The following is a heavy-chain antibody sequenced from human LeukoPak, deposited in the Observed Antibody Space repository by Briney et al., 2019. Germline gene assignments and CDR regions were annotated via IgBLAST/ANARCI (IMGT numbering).Heavy chain of an antibody. J-gene: IGHJ6*03. V-gene: IGHV1-46*01. Sequence: GASVKVSCKASGYTFTSYYMHWVRQAPGQGLEWMGIINPSGGSTSYAQKFQGRVTMTRDMSTSTVYMELSSLRSEDTAVYYCARRYYDILTGPPYYYYYMDVWGKGTTVTVSS. D-gene: IGHD3-9*01. CDR2: INPSGGST. CDR1: GYTFTSYY. CDR3: ARRYYDILTGPPYYYYYMDV.